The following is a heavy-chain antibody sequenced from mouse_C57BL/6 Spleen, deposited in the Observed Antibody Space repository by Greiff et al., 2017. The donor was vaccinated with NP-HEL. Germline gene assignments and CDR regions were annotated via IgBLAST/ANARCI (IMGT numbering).Heavy chain of an antibody. CDR3: TDITAVEERY. CDR1: GFTFSNHW. CDR2: IKLKSDNYAT. J-gene: IGHJ2*01. Sequence: EVQGVESGGGLVQPGGSMKLSCVASGFTFSNHWMNWVRQSPEKGLEWVAQIKLKSDNYATHYAESVKGRFTISRDDSKSSVYLQMNNLRAEDTGIYFCTDITAVEERYWGQGTTLTVSS. V-gene: IGHV6-3*01. D-gene: IGHD1-1*01.